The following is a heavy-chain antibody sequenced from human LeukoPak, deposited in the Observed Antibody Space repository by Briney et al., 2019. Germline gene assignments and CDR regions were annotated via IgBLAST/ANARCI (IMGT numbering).Heavy chain of an antibody. J-gene: IGHJ6*02. CDR3: ARDPYSYYGMDV. V-gene: IGHV1-3*01. CDR1: GYTFTSYA. Sequence: ASVKVSCKASGYTFTSYAMHWVRQAPGQRLEWMGWINAGNGNTKYSQKFQGRVTITRDTSASTAYMELSSLRSEDTAVYYCARDPYSYYGMDVWGQGTTVTVSS. CDR2: INAGNGNT.